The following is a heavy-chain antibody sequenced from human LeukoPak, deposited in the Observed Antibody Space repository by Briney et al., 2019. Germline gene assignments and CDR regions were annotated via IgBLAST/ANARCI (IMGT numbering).Heavy chain of an antibody. CDR2: TYYRSKWYN. CDR3: ARVVRIAVAGTLIFDY. CDR1: GDSVSSNSAA. D-gene: IGHD6-19*01. J-gene: IGHJ4*02. Sequence: SQTLSLTGAISGDSVSSNSAAWNWIRQSPSRGLEWLGRTYYRSKWYNDYAVSVKSRITINPDTSKNQFSLQLNSVTPEDTAVYYCARVVRIAVAGTLIFDYWGQGTLVTVSS. V-gene: IGHV6-1*01.